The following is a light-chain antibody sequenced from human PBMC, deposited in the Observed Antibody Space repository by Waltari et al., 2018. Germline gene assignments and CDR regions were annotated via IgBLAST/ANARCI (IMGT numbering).Light chain of an antibody. CDR3: QQYNNWPDT. V-gene: IGKV3-15*01. J-gene: IGKJ2*01. CDR2: GVS. CDR1: QSVSSN. Sequence: ETVMTQSPATLSVSPGERATFSCRASQSVSSNLAWYQQKPGQAPRLLISGVSARATGVPARFSGSGSGTEFTLTISSLQSEDFAVYYCQQYNNWPDTFGQGSKLEI.